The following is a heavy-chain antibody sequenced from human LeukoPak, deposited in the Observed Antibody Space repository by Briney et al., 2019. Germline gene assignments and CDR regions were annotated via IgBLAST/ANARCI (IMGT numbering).Heavy chain of an antibody. D-gene: IGHD6-13*01. Sequence: PSETLSFTCTVSGGSISSYYWSWIRQPPGKGLEWIGYIYYSGSTYYNPSLKSRVTISVDTSKNQFSLKLSSVTAADTAVYYCARRGQQLPRGYFDYWGQGTLVTVSS. V-gene: IGHV4-59*08. CDR1: GGSISSYY. CDR2: IYYSGST. CDR3: ARRGQQLPRGYFDY. J-gene: IGHJ4*02.